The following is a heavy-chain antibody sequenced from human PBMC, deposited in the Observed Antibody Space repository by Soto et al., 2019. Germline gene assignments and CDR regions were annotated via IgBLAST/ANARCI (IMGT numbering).Heavy chain of an antibody. CDR3: ARFKNGAASGTDQAFYFDY. CDR1: GGSLSGYY. D-gene: IGHD3-10*01. J-gene: IGHJ4*02. CDR2: INQSGST. V-gene: IGHV4-34*01. Sequence: PSETLSLTCAVYGGSLSGYYWSWLRQPPGKGLEWIGEINQSGSTNYNPSLKSRVTISLDTSMNHFSLKVKSVTAADTAEYYCARFKNGAASGTDQAFYFDYWGQGTLVTVSS.